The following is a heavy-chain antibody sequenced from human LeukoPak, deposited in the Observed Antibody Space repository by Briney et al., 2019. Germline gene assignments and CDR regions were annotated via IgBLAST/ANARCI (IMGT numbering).Heavy chain of an antibody. CDR3: ARGKANYYYYYGMDV. J-gene: IGHJ6*02. CDR2: INHSGST. CDR1: GGSFSGYY. Sequence: SETLSLTCAVYGGSFSGYYWSWIRQPPGKGLEWIGEINHSGSTNYNPSLKSRVTISVDTSKNQFSLKLSSVTAADTAVYYCARGKANYYYYYGMDVWGQGTTVTVS. V-gene: IGHV4-34*01.